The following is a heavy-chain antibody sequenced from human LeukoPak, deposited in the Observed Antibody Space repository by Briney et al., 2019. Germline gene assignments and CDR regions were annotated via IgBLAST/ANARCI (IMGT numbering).Heavy chain of an antibody. V-gene: IGHV3-7*04. CDR3: ARVLWFGGIYYFDY. J-gene: IGHJ4*02. CDR2: IKEDGSDK. D-gene: IGHD3-10*01. CDR1: GFSFRSFW. Sequence: GGSLRLSRAASGFSFRSFWMSWVRQAPGKGLEWVASIKEDGSDKYYVESVKGRFTISRENARNSLYLQMNSLRAEDTAVYYCARVLWFGGIYYFDYWGQGTLVTVSS.